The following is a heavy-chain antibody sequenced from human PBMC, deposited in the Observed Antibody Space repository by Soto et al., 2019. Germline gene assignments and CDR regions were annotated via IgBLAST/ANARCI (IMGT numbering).Heavy chain of an antibody. CDR3: AREGSYSAYNFAHGIQLWSFDF. J-gene: IGHJ4*02. D-gene: IGHD5-12*01. CDR1: GFTFTSYW. V-gene: IGHV4-4*07. Sequence: ESLKISCKGSGFTFTSYWIAWVRQPAGKGLEWIGRIFSSGSTSFNPSLESRVAMSVDTSKNHFSLNLSSVTAADMAVYYCAREGSYSAYNFAHGIQLWSFDFWGQGALVTVSS. CDR2: IFSSGST.